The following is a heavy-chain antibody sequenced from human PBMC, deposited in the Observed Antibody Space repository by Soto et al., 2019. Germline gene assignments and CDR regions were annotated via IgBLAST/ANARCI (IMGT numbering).Heavy chain of an antibody. D-gene: IGHD6-13*01. J-gene: IGHJ4*02. V-gene: IGHV4-31*03. CDR1: GGSISSGGYY. Sequence: VQLQESGPGLVKPSQTLSLTCTVSGGSISSGGYYWSWIRQHPGKGLEWIGYIYYSGSTYYNPSLKSRVSISVDTSKNRFSLKLSSVTAADTAVYYCARRHSRLWYLDYWGQGTLVTVSS. CDR3: ARRHSRLWYLDY. CDR2: IYYSGST.